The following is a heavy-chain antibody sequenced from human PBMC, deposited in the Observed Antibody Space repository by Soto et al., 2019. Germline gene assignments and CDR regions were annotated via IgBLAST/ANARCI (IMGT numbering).Heavy chain of an antibody. V-gene: IGHV1-24*01. CDR3: ARDRVRYGYPYYYYGMDV. J-gene: IGHJ6*02. Sequence: ASVKVSCKVTGYTLTELSMHWVRQAPGKGIEWMGGFDPEDGETIYAQKFQGRVTMTEDTSTDTAYMELSSLRSEDTAVYYCARDRVRYGYPYYYYGMDVWGQGTTVTVSS. CDR1: GYTLTELS. D-gene: IGHD5-18*01. CDR2: FDPEDGET.